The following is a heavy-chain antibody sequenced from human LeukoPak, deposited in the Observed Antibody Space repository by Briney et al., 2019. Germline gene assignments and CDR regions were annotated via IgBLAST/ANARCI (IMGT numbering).Heavy chain of an antibody. Sequence: GGSLRLSCAASGFTFSSYWMSWVRQAPGKGLEGVANIKQDGSEKYYVDSVKGRFTISRDNAKNSLYLQMNSLRAEDTAVYYCARGIRYFDWLPWGQGTLVTVSS. J-gene: IGHJ5*02. CDR2: IKQDGSEK. CDR1: GFTFSSYW. CDR3: ARGIRYFDWLP. D-gene: IGHD3-9*01. V-gene: IGHV3-7*03.